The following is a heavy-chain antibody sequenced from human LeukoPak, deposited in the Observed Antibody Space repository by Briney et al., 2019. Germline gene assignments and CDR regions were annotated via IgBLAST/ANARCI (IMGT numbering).Heavy chain of an antibody. V-gene: IGHV4-34*01. CDR3: ARLRGMVRGYTPRPKSTRVSATEYYYYYYGMDV. CDR1: GGSFSGYY. CDR2: INHSGST. J-gene: IGHJ6*04. D-gene: IGHD3-10*01. Sequence: PSETLSLTCAVYGGSFSGYYWSWIRQPPGKGLEWIGEINHSGSTNYNPSLKSRVTISVDTSKNQFSLKLSSVTAADTAVYYCARLRGMVRGYTPRPKSTRVSATEYYYYYYGMDVWGKGTTVTVSS.